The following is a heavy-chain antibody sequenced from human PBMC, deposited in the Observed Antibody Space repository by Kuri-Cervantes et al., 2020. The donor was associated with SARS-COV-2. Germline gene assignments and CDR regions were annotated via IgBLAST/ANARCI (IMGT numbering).Heavy chain of an antibody. V-gene: IGHV1-46*01. J-gene: IGHJ3*02. CDR2: INPSGGST. D-gene: IGHD3-3*01. CDR1: GYTLTELS. Sequence: ASVKVSCKVSGYTLTELSMHWVRQAPGKGLEWMGIINPSGGSTSYAQKFQGRVTMTRDTSTSTVYMELSSLRSEDTAVYYCARDMTSTYHDFWSGYYTGAFDIWGQGTMVTVSS. CDR3: ARDMTSTYHDFWSGYYTGAFDI.